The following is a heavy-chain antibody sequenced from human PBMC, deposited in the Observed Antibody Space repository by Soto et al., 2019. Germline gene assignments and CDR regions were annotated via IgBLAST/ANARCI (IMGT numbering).Heavy chain of an antibody. Sequence: QVQLVQSGAEVKKPGSSVKVSCKASGGTFSSYTISWVRQAPGQGLEWMGRIIPILGIANYAQKFQGRVTITADKSTSTAYMELSSLRSEDTAVYYCASKVGGGGQPSFYYYYYMDVWGKGTTVTVSS. CDR1: GGTFSSYT. V-gene: IGHV1-69*02. CDR3: ASKVGGGGQPSFYYYYYMDV. J-gene: IGHJ6*03. D-gene: IGHD1-26*01. CDR2: IIPILGIA.